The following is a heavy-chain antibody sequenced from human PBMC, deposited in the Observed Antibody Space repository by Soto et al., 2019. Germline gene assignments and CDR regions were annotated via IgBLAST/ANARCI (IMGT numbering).Heavy chain of an antibody. J-gene: IGHJ6*02. D-gene: IGHD1-26*01. CDR1: GFTFSSYA. Sequence: QVQLVESGGGVVQPGRSLRLSCAASGFTFSSYAMHWVRQAPGKGLEWVAVISYDGSNKYYADSVKGRFTISRDNSKNTLYLKMNSLRAEDTAVYYCARDGITFSGYYYGMDVWGQGTTVTVSS. CDR3: ARDGITFSGYYYGMDV. CDR2: ISYDGSNK. V-gene: IGHV3-30-3*01.